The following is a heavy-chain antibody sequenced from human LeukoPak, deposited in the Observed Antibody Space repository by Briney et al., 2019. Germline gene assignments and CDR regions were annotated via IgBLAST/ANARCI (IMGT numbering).Heavy chain of an antibody. CDR3: ASAPYCSSTSCYFDSYYYGMDV. J-gene: IGHJ6*02. CDR1: GGSISSGGYY. D-gene: IGHD2-2*01. V-gene: IGHV4-31*03. CDR2: IYYSGST. Sequence: SETLSPTCTVSGGSISSGGYYWSWIRQHPGKGLEWIGYIYYSGSTYYNPSLKSRVTISVDTSKNQFSLKLSPVTAADTAVYYCASAPYCSSTSCYFDSYYYGMDVWGQGTTVTVSS.